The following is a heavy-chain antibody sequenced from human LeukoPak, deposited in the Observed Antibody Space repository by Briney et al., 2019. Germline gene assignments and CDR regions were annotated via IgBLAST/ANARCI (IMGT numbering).Heavy chain of an antibody. CDR3: AELGITMIGGV. CDR1: GFTFSSYG. D-gene: IGHD3-10*02. Sequence: GGSLRLSCTVSGFTFSSYGMSWVRQAPGKGLEWVSAISGSGGSTYYADSVKGRFTISRGNAKNSLYLQMNSLRAEDTAVYYCAELGITMIGGVWGKGTTVTISS. J-gene: IGHJ6*04. V-gene: IGHV3-23*01. CDR2: ISGSGGST.